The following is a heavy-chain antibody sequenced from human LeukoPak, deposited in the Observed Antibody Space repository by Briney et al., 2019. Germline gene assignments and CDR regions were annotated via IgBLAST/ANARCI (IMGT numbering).Heavy chain of an antibody. D-gene: IGHD3-10*01. Sequence: GGSLRLSCAASGFTFSSYWMLWVRQAPGKGLVWVSYINIDERITGYADSVKGRFTISRDNAKNTLYLQMNSLRAEDTAIYYCFREGGDWGQGTLVTVSS. CDR1: GFTFSSYW. J-gene: IGHJ4*02. V-gene: IGHV3-74*01. CDR3: FREGGD. CDR2: INIDERIT.